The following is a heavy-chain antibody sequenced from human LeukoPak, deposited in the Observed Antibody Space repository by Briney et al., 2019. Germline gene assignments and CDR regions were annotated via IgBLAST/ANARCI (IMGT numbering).Heavy chain of an antibody. J-gene: IGHJ3*02. CDR1: GGSFSGYY. Sequence: SETLSLTCAVYGGSFSGYYWSWIRQPPGKGLEWIGEINHGGSTNYNPSLKSRVTISVDTSKNQFSLQLNSVTPEDTAVYYCTRRGSQQAFDIWGQGTMVTVSS. CDR2: INHGGST. D-gene: IGHD3-10*01. V-gene: IGHV4-34*01. CDR3: TRRGSQQAFDI.